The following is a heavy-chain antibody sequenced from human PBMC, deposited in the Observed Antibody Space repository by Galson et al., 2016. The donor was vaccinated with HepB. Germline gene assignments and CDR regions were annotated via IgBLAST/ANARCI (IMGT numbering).Heavy chain of an antibody. CDR1: GFSFSNAW. V-gene: IGHV3-15*07. J-gene: IGHJ3*02. D-gene: IGHD4-11*01. Sequence: SLRLSCAASGFSFSNAWMNWVRQAPGKGLEWVGRIKSKPDGGTRDYAAPVKGRFSVSRDDSENTLYLQMNSLKTEDSAVYYCATGCSYSNNDPFDIWGHGTMVTVSS. CDR2: IKSKPDGGTR. CDR3: ATGCSYSNNDPFDI.